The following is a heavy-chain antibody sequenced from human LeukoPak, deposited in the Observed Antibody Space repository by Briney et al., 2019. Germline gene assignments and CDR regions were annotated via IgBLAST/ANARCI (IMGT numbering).Heavy chain of an antibody. J-gene: IGHJ6*02. V-gene: IGHV3-43*02. CDR3: AKDKLGDSSSWLRNYYYYYGMDV. CDR2: ISGDGGST. CDR1: GFTFDDYA. D-gene: IGHD6-13*01. Sequence: GGSLRLSCAASGFTFDDYAMHWVRQAPGKGLEWVPLISGDGGSTYYADSVKGRFTISRDNSKNSLYLQMNSLRTEDTALYYCAKDKLGDSSSWLRNYYYYYGMDVWGQGTTVTVSS.